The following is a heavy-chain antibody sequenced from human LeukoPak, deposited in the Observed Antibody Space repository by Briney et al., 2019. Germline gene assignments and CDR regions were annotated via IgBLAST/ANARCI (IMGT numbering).Heavy chain of an antibody. Sequence: GGSLRLSCAASGFTFSYYALHWVRQASGKGLEWVAAISADGSDTYYADSVKGRFTISRDNSKNTLYLQMSSLRTEDTAVYFCARDPGVTPTPRFDYWGQGALVTVSS. V-gene: IGHV3-30*04. CDR1: GFTFSYYA. CDR3: ARDPGVTPTPRFDY. CDR2: ISADGSDT. J-gene: IGHJ4*02. D-gene: IGHD4-23*01.